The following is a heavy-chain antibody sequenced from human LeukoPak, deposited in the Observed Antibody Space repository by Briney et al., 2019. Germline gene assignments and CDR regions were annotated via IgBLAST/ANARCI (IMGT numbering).Heavy chain of an antibody. V-gene: IGHV3-23*01. Sequence: GGSLRLSCAASGFTCSSYAMSWVRQAPGKGLEWVSGISGSGGSTYYADSVKGRFTISRDNSENTLYLQMNSLRAEDTAVYYCARDSSSGLDYWGQGTLVTVSS. D-gene: IGHD6-19*01. CDR2: ISGSGGST. J-gene: IGHJ4*02. CDR3: ARDSSSGLDY. CDR1: GFTCSSYA.